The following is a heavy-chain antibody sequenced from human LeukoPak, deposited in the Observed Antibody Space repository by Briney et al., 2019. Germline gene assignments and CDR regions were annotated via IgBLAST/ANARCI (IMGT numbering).Heavy chain of an antibody. V-gene: IGHV1-24*01. Sequence: GASVKVSCKVSGYTLTELSIHWVRQAPGKGLEWMGGFDPEDGETIYAQKFQGRVTMTEDTSTDTAYMELSSLRSEDTAVYYCATGTGTGYLDAFDIWGQGTMVTVSS. D-gene: IGHD3/OR15-3a*01. J-gene: IGHJ3*02. CDR2: FDPEDGET. CDR3: ATGTGTGYLDAFDI. CDR1: GYTLTELS.